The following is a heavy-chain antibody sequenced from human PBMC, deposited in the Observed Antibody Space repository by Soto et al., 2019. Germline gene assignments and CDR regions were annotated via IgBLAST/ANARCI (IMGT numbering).Heavy chain of an antibody. CDR3: ASDTTVTTVNVEVGY. Sequence: GGSLRLSCAASGFTFSSYSMNWVRQAPGKGLEWVSSISSSSSYIYYADSVTGLFSISRDNAKNSLYLQMNSLRAEETAVYYWASDTTVTTVNVEVGYWGQGTLVTVSS. V-gene: IGHV3-21*01. CDR1: GFTFSSYS. J-gene: IGHJ4*02. D-gene: IGHD4-17*01. CDR2: ISSSSSYI.